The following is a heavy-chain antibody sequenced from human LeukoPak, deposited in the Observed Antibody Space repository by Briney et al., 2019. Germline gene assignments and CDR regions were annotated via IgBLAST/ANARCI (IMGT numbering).Heavy chain of an antibody. CDR3: ASLSSSWYYFDY. V-gene: IGHV4-31*03. J-gene: IGHJ4*02. CDR2: IYYSGST. CDR1: GGSISSGGYY. D-gene: IGHD6-13*01. Sequence: SETLSLTCTVSGGSISSGGYYWSWIRQHPGKGLEWIGYIYYSGSTYYNPSLKSRVTISVDTSKNQFSLKLSSVTAADTAVYYCASLSSSWYYFDYWGQGTLVTVSS.